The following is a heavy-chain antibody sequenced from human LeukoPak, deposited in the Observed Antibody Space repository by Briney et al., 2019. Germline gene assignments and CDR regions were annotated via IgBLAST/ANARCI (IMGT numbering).Heavy chain of an antibody. V-gene: IGHV3-23*01. D-gene: IGHD3-9*01. J-gene: IGHJ4*02. CDR3: AKDDPLYYDILTGYPDY. CDR2: ISGSGGST. CDR1: GFTFSSYA. Sequence: GGSLRLSCAASGFTFSSYAMSWVRQAPGKGLEWVSAISGSGGSTYYADSVKGRFTISRDNSKNTLYLQMNSLRAEDTAVYYCAKDDPLYYDILTGYPDYWGQGTLVTVSS.